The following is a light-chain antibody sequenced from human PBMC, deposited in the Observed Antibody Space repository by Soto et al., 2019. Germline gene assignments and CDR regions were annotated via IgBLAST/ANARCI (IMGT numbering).Light chain of an antibody. Sequence: QSALTQPASVSGSPGQSITISCNGTSSDVGGYKNVSWYQQHPGKAPKLMIYEVSNRPSGVSYRFSGSKSGNTASLTISGLQAEDEADYYCSSYTSSSTLRVFGGGTKVTVL. J-gene: IGLJ3*02. V-gene: IGLV2-14*01. CDR1: SSDVGGYKN. CDR2: EVS. CDR3: SSYTSSSTLRV.